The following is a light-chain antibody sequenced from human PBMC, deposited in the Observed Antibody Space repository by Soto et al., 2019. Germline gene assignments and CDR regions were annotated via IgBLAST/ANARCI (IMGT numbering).Light chain of an antibody. J-gene: IGLJ7*01. CDR1: SSDVGSYNL. CDR2: EGS. V-gene: IGLV2-23*01. Sequence: QSALTQPASVSGSPGQSITISCTGTSSDVGSYNLVSWYQQHPGKAPKLLIYEGSKRPSGVSNRFSGSKSGNTASLTISGFQAEDEADYYCCSYAGSSTVFGGGTQLTDL. CDR3: CSYAGSSTV.